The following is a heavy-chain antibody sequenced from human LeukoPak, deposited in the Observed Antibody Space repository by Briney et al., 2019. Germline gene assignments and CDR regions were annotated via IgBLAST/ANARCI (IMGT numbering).Heavy chain of an antibody. Sequence: GGSLRLSCAASGFTFSSYSMIWLRQAPGKALVGVSSISSSSSYIYYADSVKGRFTISRDNAKNSLYLQMNSLRAEDTAVYYCARVLKAGHPENYYYMDVWGKGTTVTVSS. V-gene: IGHV3-21*01. J-gene: IGHJ6*03. D-gene: IGHD6-19*01. CDR2: ISSSSSYI. CDR1: GFTFSSYS. CDR3: ARVLKAGHPENYYYMDV.